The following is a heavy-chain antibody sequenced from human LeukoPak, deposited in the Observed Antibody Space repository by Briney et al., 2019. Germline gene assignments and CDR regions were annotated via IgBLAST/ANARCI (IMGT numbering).Heavy chain of an antibody. CDR2: IYYSGST. CDR1: GGSIIISSNY. D-gene: IGHD6-13*01. J-gene: IGHJ6*03. CDR3: ARAPYSGSYYMDV. V-gene: IGHV4-61*05. Sequence: SETLSLTCTVSGGSIIISSNYWGWIRQPPGKGLEWIGYIYYSGSTNYNPSLKSRVTISVDTSKNQFSLKLSSVTAADTAVYYCARAPYSGSYYMDVWGKGTTVTISS.